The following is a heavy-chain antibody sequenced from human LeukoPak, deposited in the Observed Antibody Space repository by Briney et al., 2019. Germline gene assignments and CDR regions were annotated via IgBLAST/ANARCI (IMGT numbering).Heavy chain of an antibody. CDR3: AKDHGDYSFDY. CDR2: ISGSGDST. D-gene: IGHD4-17*01. J-gene: IGHJ4*02. V-gene: IGHV3-23*01. Sequence: PGGSLRLSCAASGFTFSSYAMSWVRQAPGKGLEWVSAISGSGDSTYYADSVKGRFTISRDNSKKTLYLQMNSLRAEDTAVYHCAKDHGDYSFDYWGQGTLVTVSS. CDR1: GFTFSSYA.